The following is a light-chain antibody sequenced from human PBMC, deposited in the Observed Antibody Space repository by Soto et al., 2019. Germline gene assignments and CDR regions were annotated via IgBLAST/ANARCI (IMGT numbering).Light chain of an antibody. Sequence: QSVLTQSPSASASLGASVKLTCTLSSGHSNYPIAWHQQQSEKGPRYLMKLNSDVSHSKGDGIPDRFSGSSSGAERYLTISSLQSEDEADYYCQTWGSGIVVFGGGTKLTVL. V-gene: IGLV4-69*01. J-gene: IGLJ2*01. CDR3: QTWGSGIVV. CDR1: SGHSNYP. CDR2: LNSDVSH.